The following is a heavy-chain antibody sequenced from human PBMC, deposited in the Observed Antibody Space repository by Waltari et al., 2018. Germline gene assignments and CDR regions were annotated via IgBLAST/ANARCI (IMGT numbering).Heavy chain of an antibody. V-gene: IGHV3-30*02. D-gene: IGHD6-6*01. Sequence: QVLLVESGGGVVQPGGSLRLSCAASGFPFSSYGMHWVRQAPGKGLEWVAFIRYDGSNKYYADSVKGRFTISRDNSKNTLYLQMNSLRAVDTAVYYCAKASIAAPVDYWGQGTLVTVSS. CDR2: IRYDGSNK. CDR1: GFPFSSYG. J-gene: IGHJ4*02. CDR3: AKASIAAPVDY.